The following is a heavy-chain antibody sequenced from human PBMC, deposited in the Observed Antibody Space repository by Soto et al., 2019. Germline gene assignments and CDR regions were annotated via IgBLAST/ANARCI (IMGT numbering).Heavy chain of an antibody. CDR2: IIPIFGTA. Sequence: QVQLVQSGAEVKKPGSSVKVSCKASGGTFSSYAISWVRQAPGQGLEWMGGIIPIFGTANYAQKFQCRVRNTAGESSGTADMELSSLRSECTGVYYCARKKYNWNENWFDPWGQGTLVTVSS. V-gene: IGHV1-69*01. J-gene: IGHJ5*02. D-gene: IGHD1-20*01. CDR1: GGTFSSYA. CDR3: ARKKYNWNENWFDP.